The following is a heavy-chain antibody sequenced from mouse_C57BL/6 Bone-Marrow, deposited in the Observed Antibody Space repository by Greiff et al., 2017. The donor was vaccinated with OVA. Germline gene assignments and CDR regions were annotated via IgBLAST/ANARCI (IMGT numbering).Heavy chain of an antibody. CDR2: INPNNGGT. D-gene: IGHD2-3*01. CDR1: GYTFTDYN. CDR3: AGDGYYPAWFAY. V-gene: IGHV1-22*01. J-gene: IGHJ3*01. Sequence: VQLQQSGPELVKPGASVKMSCKASGYTFTDYNMHWVKQSHGKSLEWIGYINPNNGGTSYNQKFKGKATLTVNKSSSTAYMELRSLTSEDSAVYYCAGDGYYPAWFAYWGQGTLVTVSA.